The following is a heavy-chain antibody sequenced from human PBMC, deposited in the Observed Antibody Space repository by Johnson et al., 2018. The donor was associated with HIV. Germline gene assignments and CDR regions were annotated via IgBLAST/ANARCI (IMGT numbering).Heavy chain of an antibody. V-gene: IGHV3-7*05. D-gene: IGHD3-10*01. Sequence: AQLVESGGGLVQPGGSLRLSCAASGFTFRSYWMSWVRQAPGTGLEWVANINLDGSEKNYVDSVKGRFTISRDNAKNSLYLQMNSLRVEDTAVYYCARVAWFAFDLWGQGTMVTVSS. CDR1: GFTFRSYW. J-gene: IGHJ3*01. CDR3: ARVAWFAFDL. CDR2: INLDGSEK.